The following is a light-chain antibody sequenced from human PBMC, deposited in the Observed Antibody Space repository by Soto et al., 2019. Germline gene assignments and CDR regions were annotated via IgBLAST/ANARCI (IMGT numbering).Light chain of an antibody. CDR2: EVS. CDR3: QQQYFYWT. J-gene: IGKJ1*01. V-gene: IGKV1-5*03. Sequence: TNQSPSTVSGSLVDPANIAFRASQSISPFLAWYQQKPGKAPNVLISEVSTLKSGVPSRFSGSGSGTEFTLTISGLQPDDSATYYCQQQYFYWTFGQGAEV. CDR1: QSISPF.